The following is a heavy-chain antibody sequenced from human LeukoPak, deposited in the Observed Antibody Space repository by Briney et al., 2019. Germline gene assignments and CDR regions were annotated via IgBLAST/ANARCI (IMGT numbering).Heavy chain of an antibody. V-gene: IGHV4-34*01. CDR1: GGSFSAYY. Sequence: SETLSLTCDVYGGSFSAYYWRWIRQPPGKGLEWIGEISHFGSTKYIPSLESRVSLSLDTSKNQFSLELSSVTAADTAVYYCARGRMSMIRGALRGTTSYYDHYYMDVWGKGTTVTVSS. D-gene: IGHD3-10*01. CDR3: ARGRMSMIRGALRGTTSYYDHYYMDV. J-gene: IGHJ6*03. CDR2: ISHFGST.